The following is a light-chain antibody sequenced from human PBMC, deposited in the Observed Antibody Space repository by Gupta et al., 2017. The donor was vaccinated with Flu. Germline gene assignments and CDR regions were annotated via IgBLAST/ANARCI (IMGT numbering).Light chain of an antibody. J-gene: IGKJ2*01. CDR2: WAS. V-gene: IGKV4-1*01. Sequence: CKSSQSNLYSSIIQNYLAWFQQKPGQPPKLLIYWASTRASGVPDRFTGSGYGTDFSLTISSLQAEDVAVYYCQQYYETPYTFGQGTKLEI. CDR3: QQYYETPYT. CDR1: QSNLYSSIIQNY.